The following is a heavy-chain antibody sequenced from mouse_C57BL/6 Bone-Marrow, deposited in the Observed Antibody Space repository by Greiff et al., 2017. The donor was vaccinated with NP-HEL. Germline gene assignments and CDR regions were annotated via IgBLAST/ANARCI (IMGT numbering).Heavy chain of an antibody. D-gene: IGHD2-4*01. V-gene: IGHV1-64*01. J-gene: IGHJ2*01. CDR2: IPPNSGST. Sequence: QVQLQQPGAELVKPGASVKLSCKASGYTFTSYWMHWVKQRPGQGLEWIGMIPPNSGSTNYNEKFKSKATLTVDKASCTAYMQLSSLTSEDSAVYYCARTGDYDGYYFDYWGQGTTLTVSS. CDR1: GYTFTSYW. CDR3: ARTGDYDGYYFDY.